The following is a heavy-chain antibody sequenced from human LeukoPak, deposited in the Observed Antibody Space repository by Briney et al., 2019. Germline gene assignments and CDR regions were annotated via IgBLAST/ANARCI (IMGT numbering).Heavy chain of an antibody. Sequence: VASVRVSCKASGGTFSSYAISWVRQAPGQGLEWMGRIIPILGIANYAQKFQGRVTITADKSTSTAYMELSSLRSEDTAVYYCAREGPWFGESEVLYYYYGMDVWGQGTTVTVSS. CDR2: IIPILGIA. CDR1: GGTFSSYA. D-gene: IGHD3-10*01. J-gene: IGHJ6*02. CDR3: AREGPWFGESEVLYYYYGMDV. V-gene: IGHV1-69*04.